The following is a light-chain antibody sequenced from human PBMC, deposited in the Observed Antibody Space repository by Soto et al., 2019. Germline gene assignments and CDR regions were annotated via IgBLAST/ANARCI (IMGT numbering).Light chain of an antibody. V-gene: IGLV2-14*01. Sequence: QSALTQVRSVSGSPGQSVTISCTGTSRDIGGYNYVSWYQQRPGKAPQLMIYEVSYRPSGISNRFSGSKSDNTASLTISGLQAEDEADYYCSSYTTSSTLVFGTGTKLTVL. CDR1: SRDIGGYNY. J-gene: IGLJ1*01. CDR2: EVS. CDR3: SSYTTSSTLV.